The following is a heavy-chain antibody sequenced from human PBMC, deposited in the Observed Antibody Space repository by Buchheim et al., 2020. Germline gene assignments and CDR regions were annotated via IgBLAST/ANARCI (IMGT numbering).Heavy chain of an antibody. Sequence: QLQLQESGPGLVKPSETLSLTCTVSGGSISSTSNHWAWIRQPPGKGLEWIGSIYYNGNTYYHPSLKIRVTISVDPSENQFSLKLSSVTAADTAVYYCARRNMATEFDYWGQGTL. CDR2: IYYNGNT. CDR3: ARRNMATEFDY. D-gene: IGHD5-12*01. V-gene: IGHV4-39*01. CDR1: GGSISSTSNH. J-gene: IGHJ4*02.